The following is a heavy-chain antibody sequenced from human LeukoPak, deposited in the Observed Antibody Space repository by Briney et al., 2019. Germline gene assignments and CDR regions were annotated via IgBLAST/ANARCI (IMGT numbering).Heavy chain of an antibody. CDR1: GGSISSYY. V-gene: IGHV4-59*01. Sequence: SETLSLTCTVSGGSISSYYWSWIRQPPGKGLEWIGYIYYSGSTNYNPSLKSRVTISVDTSKNQFSLKLSSVTAADTAVYYCXXXXYXDSSGYSDYYYYGMDVWGQGTTVTVSS. J-gene: IGHJ6*02. CDR3: XXXXYXDSSGYSDYYYYGMDV. D-gene: IGHD3-22*01. CDR2: IYYSGST.